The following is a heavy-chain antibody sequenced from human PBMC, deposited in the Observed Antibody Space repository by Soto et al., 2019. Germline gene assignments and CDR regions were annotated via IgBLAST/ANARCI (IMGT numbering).Heavy chain of an antibody. J-gene: IGHJ6*02. CDR1: GRPVSNYY. CDR3: ARDYYGMDV. CDR2: XCXXXAX. Sequence: NPSETLSLTCNVSGRPVSNYYCSWIRQTPGXGLEXXXYXCXXXAXXXXPSLKSRVTISVDTSKNQLSLKLSSVPAADTAVYYCARDYYGMDVWGQGTTVTVSS. V-gene: IGHV4-59*02.